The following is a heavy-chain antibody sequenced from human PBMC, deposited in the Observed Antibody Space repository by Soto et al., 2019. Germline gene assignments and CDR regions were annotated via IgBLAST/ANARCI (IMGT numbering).Heavy chain of an antibody. Sequence: GGSLRLSCAASGFTFSNYGIHWVRQAPGKGLEWVAIIWYDGSNKYYADSVKGRFTISRDNSKNTVYLQMNSLRAEDTAVYYCARDDYYYYYGMDVWGQGTTVTVSS. CDR2: IWYDGSNK. CDR1: GFTFSNYG. J-gene: IGHJ6*02. V-gene: IGHV3-33*01. CDR3: ARDDYYYYYGMDV.